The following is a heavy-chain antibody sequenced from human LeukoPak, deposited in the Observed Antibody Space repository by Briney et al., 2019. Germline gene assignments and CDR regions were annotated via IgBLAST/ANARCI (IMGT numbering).Heavy chain of an antibody. CDR1: GGSISSYY. CDR2: IYYSRST. J-gene: IGHJ4*02. V-gene: IGHV4-39*01. CDR3: ARVPTVTFFDY. Sequence: SETLSLTCTVSGGSISSYYWGWIRQPPGKGLEWIGSIYYSRSTYYNPSLKSRVTISVDASKNQFSLKLSSVTAADTAVYYCARVPTVTFFDYWGQGTLVTVSS. D-gene: IGHD4-17*01.